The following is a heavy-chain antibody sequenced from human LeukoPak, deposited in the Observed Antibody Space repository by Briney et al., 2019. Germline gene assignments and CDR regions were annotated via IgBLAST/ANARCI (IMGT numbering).Heavy chain of an antibody. CDR1: GGSISTYY. CDR2: IYSSGST. Sequence: SETLSLTCTVSGGSISTYYWSWIRQPAGKDLEWIGHIYSSGSTNYNPSLKSRVTMSVDTSKNQLSLKLNSVTAADTAVYYCARGYGSGSNWFDPWGQGALVIVSS. D-gene: IGHD3-10*01. J-gene: IGHJ5*02. CDR3: ARGYGSGSNWFDP. V-gene: IGHV4-4*07.